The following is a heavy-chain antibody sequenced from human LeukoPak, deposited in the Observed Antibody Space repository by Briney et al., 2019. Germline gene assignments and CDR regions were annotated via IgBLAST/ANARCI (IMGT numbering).Heavy chain of an antibody. CDR1: GYTFTSYA. J-gene: IGHJ5*02. V-gene: IGHV1-3*01. CDR3: ARDRRVAVAANWFDP. CDR2: INAGNGNT. D-gene: IGHD6-19*01. Sequence: ASVKVSCKASGYTFTSYAMHWVRQAPGQRLEWMGWINAGNGNTKYSQKFQGRVTITRVTSASTAYMELSSLRSEDTAVYYCARDRRVAVAANWFDPWGQGTLVTVSS.